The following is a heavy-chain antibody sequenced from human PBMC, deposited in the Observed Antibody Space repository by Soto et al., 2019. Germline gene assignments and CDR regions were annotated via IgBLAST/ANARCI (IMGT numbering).Heavy chain of an antibody. CDR1: GFTFSSYW. CDR2: INSGGGTT. V-gene: IGHV3-74*01. D-gene: IGHD3-10*01. CDR3: ARWFTYGNFDYFDY. J-gene: IGHJ4*02. Sequence: EVQLVESGGGLVQTGGSLRLSCAASGFTFSSYWMHWFRQAPGKGLVWVSRINSGGGTTTYADSVKGRFTISRDNAKNPLYLQMNGLRAEDTAVYYCARWFTYGNFDYFDYWGQGTQVTVSS.